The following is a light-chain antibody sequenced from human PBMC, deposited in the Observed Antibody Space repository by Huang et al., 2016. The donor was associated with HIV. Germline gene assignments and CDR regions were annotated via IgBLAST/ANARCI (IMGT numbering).Light chain of an antibody. V-gene: IGKV3D-20*01. Sequence: EIVLTQSPASLSLSPGERAMLSCGASHSVISRYLAWFQQTPGLPPRLHIYDASVRAPGIPDRFSGGGSGTDFTLTISRLEPEDFAVYYCQQYGSSSYTFGQGTKLEIK. CDR2: DAS. CDR1: HSVISRY. J-gene: IGKJ2*01. CDR3: QQYGSSSYT.